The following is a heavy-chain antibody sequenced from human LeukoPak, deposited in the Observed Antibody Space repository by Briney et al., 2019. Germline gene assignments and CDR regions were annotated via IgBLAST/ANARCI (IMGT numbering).Heavy chain of an antibody. Sequence: ASVKVSCKASGYTFTSYGISWVRQAPGQGLEWMGWISAYNGNTNYAQKLQGRVTMTTDTSTSTAYMELRSLRSDDTAVYYCARLATKIVVVEAHFDYWGQGTLVTVSS. V-gene: IGHV1-18*01. CDR1: GYTFTSYG. D-gene: IGHD3-22*01. CDR3: ARLATKIVVVEAHFDY. CDR2: ISAYNGNT. J-gene: IGHJ4*02.